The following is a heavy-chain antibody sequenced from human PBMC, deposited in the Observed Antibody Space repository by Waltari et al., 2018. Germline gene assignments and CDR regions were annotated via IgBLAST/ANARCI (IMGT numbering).Heavy chain of an antibody. V-gene: IGHV3-48*03. CDR2: ISSDGDTI. Sequence: EVQLVESGGGLVQPGGSLRLSCDASGLTLSSYEMSWGRQAPGKGLEWISYISSDGDTIFYADSVRGRFTISRDYAKKSLFLQMNSLRAEDTAVYYCAREMTTIPHFDSWGQGTLVTVSS. J-gene: IGHJ4*02. CDR3: AREMTTIPHFDS. CDR1: GLTLSSYE. D-gene: IGHD4-4*01.